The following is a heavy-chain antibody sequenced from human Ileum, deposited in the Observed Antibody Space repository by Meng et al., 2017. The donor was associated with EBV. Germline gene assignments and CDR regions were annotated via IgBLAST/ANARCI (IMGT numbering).Heavy chain of an antibody. J-gene: IGHJ4*02. V-gene: IGHV4-4*02. CDR3: ASSDYYRSDY. Sequence: QLERAEWGPGLVKPSETLSLTCAVSGGSISRSDWWSWVRQPPGKGLEWIGETSHSGSTNYSPSLKSRVTISLDKSKNQLSLKLNSVTAADTAVYYCASSDYYRSDYWGQGTLVTVFS. CDR1: GGSISRSDW. D-gene: IGHD3-22*01. CDR2: TSHSGST.